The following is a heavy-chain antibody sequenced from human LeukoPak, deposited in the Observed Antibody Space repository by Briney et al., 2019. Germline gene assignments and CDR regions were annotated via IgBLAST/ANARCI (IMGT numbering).Heavy chain of an antibody. CDR2: IYHSGST. CDR1: GYSISSGYY. V-gene: IGHV4-38-2*02. Sequence: SETLSLTCTVSGYSISSGYYWGWIRQPPGKGLEWIGSIYHSGSTYYNPSLKSRVTISVDTSKNQFSLKLSSVTAADTAVYYCASPKGDYYDSSGYFNDAFDIRGQGTMVTVSS. J-gene: IGHJ3*02. CDR3: ASPKGDYYDSSGYFNDAFDI. D-gene: IGHD3-22*01.